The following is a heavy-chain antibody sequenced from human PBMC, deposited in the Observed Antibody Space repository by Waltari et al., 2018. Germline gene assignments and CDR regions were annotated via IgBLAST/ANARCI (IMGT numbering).Heavy chain of an antibody. CDR2: IYHSGTS. V-gene: IGHV4-38-2*01. J-gene: IGHJ4*02. D-gene: IGHD2-21*02. CDR3: ARWFHGDSPSHFDY. Sequence: QVQLQESGPGLVKPSETLSLTCAVSGSSFSSGYYWGWIRQPPGKRLEFIGSIYHSGTSYYNPSLKGRVTILLDTSKTQFSLMLRSVTAADTAVYFCARWFHGDSPSHFDYWGQGTLVTVSS. CDR1: GSSFSSGYY.